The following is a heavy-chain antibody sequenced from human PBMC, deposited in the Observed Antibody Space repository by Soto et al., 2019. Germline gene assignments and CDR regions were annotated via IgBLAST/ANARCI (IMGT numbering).Heavy chain of an antibody. CDR1: GFTFSSYG. Sequence: QVQLVESGGGVVQPGRSLRLSCAASGFTFSSYGMHWVRQAPGKGLEWVAVISYDGSNKYYADSVKGRFTISRDNSKNTLYLQMNSLRAEDTAVYYCAKVGSIPAAEYYSDYCGQGTLVTVSS. CDR3: AKVGSIPAAEYYSDY. V-gene: IGHV3-30*18. CDR2: ISYDGSNK. J-gene: IGHJ4*02. D-gene: IGHD6-13*01.